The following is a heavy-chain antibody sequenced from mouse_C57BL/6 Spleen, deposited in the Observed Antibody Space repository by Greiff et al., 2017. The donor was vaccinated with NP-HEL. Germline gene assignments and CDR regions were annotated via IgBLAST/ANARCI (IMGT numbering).Heavy chain of an antibody. CDR3: TGNSNSPMDY. V-gene: IGHV6-3*01. Sequence: EVNLVESGGGLVQPGGSMKLSCVASGFTFSNYWMNWVRQSPEKGLEWVAQIRLKSDNYATHYAESVKGRFTISRDDSKSSVYLQMNNLRAEDTGIYYCTGNSNSPMDYWGQGTSVTVSS. CDR2: IRLKSDNYAT. D-gene: IGHD2-5*01. J-gene: IGHJ4*01. CDR1: GFTFSNYW.